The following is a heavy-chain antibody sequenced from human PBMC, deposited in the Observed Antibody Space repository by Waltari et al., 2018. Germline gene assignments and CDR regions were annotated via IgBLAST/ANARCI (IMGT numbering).Heavy chain of an antibody. CDR3: VRSPGWRCSAGDCYSSDFDY. CDR1: GASISTHY. D-gene: IGHD2-21*02. CDR2: MFYSGTK. V-gene: IGHV4-59*11. J-gene: IGHJ4*02. Sequence: QVNLQESGPGLVKPSETLSLTCTVSGASISTHYWTWIRRPPGKGLEWIGFMFYSGTKNSNPSLRGRVATSIDLSKNQFSLTLSSVTAADAAVYYCVRSPGWRCSAGDCYSSDFDYWGQGTLVTVSS.